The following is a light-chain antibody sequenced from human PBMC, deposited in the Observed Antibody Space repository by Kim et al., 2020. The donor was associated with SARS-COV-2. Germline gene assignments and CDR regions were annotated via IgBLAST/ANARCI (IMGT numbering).Light chain of an antibody. V-gene: IGKV3-15*01. CDR2: GAS. CDR3: QQYNNWPRS. J-gene: IGKJ2*03. Sequence: EIVMTQSPATLSVSPGERATLACRASQSVSSNLAWYQKKPGQAPRLLIYGASTRATGIPARFSGSGSGTEFTLNISSLQSEDFAVYYCQQYNNWPRSFGQGTKLEI. CDR1: QSVSSN.